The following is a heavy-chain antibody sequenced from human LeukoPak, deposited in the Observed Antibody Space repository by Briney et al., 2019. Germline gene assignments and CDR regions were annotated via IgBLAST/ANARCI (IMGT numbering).Heavy chain of an antibody. CDR3: AKAGGPSNYYDSSGYSPQFDY. D-gene: IGHD3-22*01. CDR1: XXXFSXXX. CDR2: XXXXXXXT. Sequence: GGSLRLSCAXSXXXFSXXXMSWVRXXXXXXXXXXXXXXXXXXXTYYADSVKGRFTISRDNSKNTLYLQMNSLRAEDTAVYYCAKAGGPSNYYDSSGYSPQFDYWGQGTLVTVSS. V-gene: IGHV3-23*01. J-gene: IGHJ4*02.